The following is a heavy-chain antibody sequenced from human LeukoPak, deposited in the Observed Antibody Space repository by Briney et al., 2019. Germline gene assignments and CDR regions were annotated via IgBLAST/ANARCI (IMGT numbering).Heavy chain of an antibody. J-gene: IGHJ4*02. CDR2: MNQDGSEK. CDR3: ARDLRGGNGGSDY. D-gene: IGHD4-23*01. Sequence: GGSLRLSCVGSGFTFSRYWLNWVRQAPGKGLEWVANMNQDGSEKYYVDSVKGRFTISRDNAKNSLYLQMNSLRAEDTAVYYCARDLRGGNGGSDYWGQGTLVTVSS. V-gene: IGHV3-7*01. CDR1: GFTFSRYW.